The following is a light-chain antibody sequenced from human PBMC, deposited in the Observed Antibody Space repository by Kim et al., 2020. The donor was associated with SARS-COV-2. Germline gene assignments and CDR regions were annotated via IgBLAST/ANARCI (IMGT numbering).Light chain of an antibody. Sequence: LGQTGRSTCQGDSLRSYYASWYQQKPGQAPVLVIYGKNNRPSGIPDRFSGSSSGNTASLTITGAQAEDEADYYCNSRDSSGNHRVVFGGGTKLTVL. CDR2: GKN. V-gene: IGLV3-19*01. CDR3: NSRDSSGNHRVV. CDR1: SLRSYY. J-gene: IGLJ2*01.